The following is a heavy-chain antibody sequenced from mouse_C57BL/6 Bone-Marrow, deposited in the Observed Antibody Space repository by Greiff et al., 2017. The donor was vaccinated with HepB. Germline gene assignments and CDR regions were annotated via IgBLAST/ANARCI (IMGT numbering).Heavy chain of an antibody. Sequence: EVMLVESGGGLVQPKGSLKLSCAASGFSFNTYAMNWVRQAPGKGLEWVARIRSKSNNYATYYADSVKDRFTISRDDSESMLYLQMNNLKTEDTAMYYCVRHGGNYGDYWGQGTTLTVSS. V-gene: IGHV10-1*01. CDR1: GFSFNTYA. D-gene: IGHD1-1*02. J-gene: IGHJ2*01. CDR3: VRHGGNYGDY. CDR2: IRSKSNNYAT.